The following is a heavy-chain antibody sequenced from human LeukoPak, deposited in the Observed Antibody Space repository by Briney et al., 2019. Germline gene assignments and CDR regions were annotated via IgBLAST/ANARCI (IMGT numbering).Heavy chain of an antibody. CDR1: GFTFTSYS. CDR2: ISSRSSNI. Sequence: SGGSLRLSCAASGFTFTSYSMNWVRQAPGRGLEWVSSISSRSSNIYYVDSVKGRFTISRDNAKNSLYLQMNSLRAEDTAVYYCARDTEDYDFLTGYYTRPLDYWGQGTLLTVSS. J-gene: IGHJ4*02. V-gene: IGHV3-21*01. D-gene: IGHD3-9*01. CDR3: ARDTEDYDFLTGYYTRPLDY.